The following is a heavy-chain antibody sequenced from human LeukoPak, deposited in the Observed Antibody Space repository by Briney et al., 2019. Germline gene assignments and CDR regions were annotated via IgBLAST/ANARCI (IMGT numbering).Heavy chain of an antibody. CDR2: LSGSGRTT. D-gene: IGHD2-2*01. J-gene: IGHJ5*02. V-gene: IGHV3-23*01. Sequence: PGGSLRLSCSASGFPFSNYAMSWVRQAPGKGLEWISALSGSGRTTYYADSVKGRFTISRDNSRNTLYLQMNSLTVEDTALYYCAKNRGIGSADWFDPWGQGTLVTVSS. CDR1: GFPFSNYA. CDR3: AKNRGIGSADWFDP.